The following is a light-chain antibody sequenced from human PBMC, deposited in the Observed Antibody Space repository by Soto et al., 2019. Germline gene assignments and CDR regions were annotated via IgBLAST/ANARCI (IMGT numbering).Light chain of an antibody. J-gene: IGKJ1*01. V-gene: IGKV1-5*01. CDR3: QQYNTYPWT. Sequence: DIQITQSPSTLSASVGDRLPITCPASQSISRWLAWYQQKSGKAPKFLIYDASSLESGVPSRGSGSGSWTECTRTISPLKPDDVATDDCQQYNTYPWTVGQGTKVDIK. CDR1: QSISRW. CDR2: DAS.